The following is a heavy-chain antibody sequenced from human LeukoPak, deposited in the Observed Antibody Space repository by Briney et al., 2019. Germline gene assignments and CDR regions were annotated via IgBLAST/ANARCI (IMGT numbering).Heavy chain of an antibody. Sequence: PGGSLRLSCAASGFTFSSYNMNWVRQAPGKGLEWVSYIGSSTSTIYYADSVKGRFPISRDNAKNSLYLQMNSLRDEDTAVYYCARDGPTAGNDFDYWGRGTLATVSS. CDR2: IGSSTSTI. V-gene: IGHV3-48*02. CDR1: GFTFSSYN. CDR3: ARDGPTAGNDFDY. D-gene: IGHD6-13*01. J-gene: IGHJ4*02.